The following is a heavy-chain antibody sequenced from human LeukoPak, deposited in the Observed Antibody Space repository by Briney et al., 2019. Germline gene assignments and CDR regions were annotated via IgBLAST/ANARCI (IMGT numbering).Heavy chain of an antibody. CDR2: IIGSSNTI. Sequence: PGGSLRLSCAASGFTFSSYEMNWVRQAPGKGLEWIAYIIGSSNTIYYADSVKGRFTISRDNSKNTLYLQMNSLRAEDTAVYYCATSGRWLIDYWGQGTLVTVSS. J-gene: IGHJ4*02. V-gene: IGHV3-48*03. CDR1: GFTFSSYE. D-gene: IGHD5-24*01. CDR3: ATSGRWLIDY.